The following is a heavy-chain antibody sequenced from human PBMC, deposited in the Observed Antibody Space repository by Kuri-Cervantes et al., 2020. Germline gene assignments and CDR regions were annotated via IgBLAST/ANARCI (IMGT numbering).Heavy chain of an antibody. D-gene: IGHD2/OR15-2a*01. V-gene: IGHV3-53*01. CDR1: GFTFDDYA. J-gene: IGHJ6*02. CDR3: ARDPNIHGYYYGMDV. CDR2: IYSGGST. Sequence: GGSLRLSCAASGFTFDDYAMHWVRQAPGKGLEWVSVIYSGGSTYYADSVKGRFTISRDNSENTLYLQMNSLRAEDTAVYYCARDPNIHGYYYGMDVWGQGTTVTVSS.